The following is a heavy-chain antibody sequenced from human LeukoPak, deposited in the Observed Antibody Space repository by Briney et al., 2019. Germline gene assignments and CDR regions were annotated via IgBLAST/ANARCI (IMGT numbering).Heavy chain of an antibody. V-gene: IGHV3-15*01. Sequence: PGGSLRLSCAASGFTFSSYWMSWVRQAPGKGLEWVGRIKSKTDGGTTDYAAPVKGRFTISRDDSKNTLYLQTNSLKTEDTAVYYCTTAEWTDYGMDVWGQGTTVTVSS. D-gene: IGHD3-3*01. CDR3: TTAEWTDYGMDV. J-gene: IGHJ6*02. CDR2: IKSKTDGGTT. CDR1: GFTFSSYW.